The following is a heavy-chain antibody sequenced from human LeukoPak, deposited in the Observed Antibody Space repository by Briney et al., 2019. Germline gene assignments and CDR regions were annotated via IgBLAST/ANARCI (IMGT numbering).Heavy chain of an antibody. J-gene: IGHJ6*03. Sequence: SETLSLTCTVSGCSISSYYCSWIRQPPGKGLEWIGYIYCSGSTNYNPSLKSRVTISVDTSKNQFSLKLSSVTAADTAVYYCARDYVVTDSSGYPSYYYYYYMDVWGKGTTVTVSS. CDR2: IYCSGST. D-gene: IGHD3-22*01. CDR1: GCSISSYY. CDR3: ARDYVVTDSSGYPSYYYYYYMDV. V-gene: IGHV4-59*01.